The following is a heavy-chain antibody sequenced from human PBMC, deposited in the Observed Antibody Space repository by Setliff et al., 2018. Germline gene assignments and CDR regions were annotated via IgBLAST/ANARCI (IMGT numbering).Heavy chain of an antibody. CDR3: ARARYCSGGRCYWTWLDS. CDR1: GGSITSGRYY. Sequence: PSETLSLTCTVSGGSITSGRYYWGWIRQPPGQGLEWIASIHYSENTYYNPSLKTRVTISVDTSKNQFSLKLSFVTAADTAVYYCARARYCSGGRCYWTWLDSWAQGTLVTVSS. D-gene: IGHD2-15*01. CDR2: IHYSENT. V-gene: IGHV4-39*01. J-gene: IGHJ5*01.